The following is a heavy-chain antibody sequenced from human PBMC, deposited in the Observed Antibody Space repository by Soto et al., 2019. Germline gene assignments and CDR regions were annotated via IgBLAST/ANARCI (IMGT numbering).Heavy chain of an antibody. V-gene: IGHV2-5*01. CDR1: GFSLSTSGLG. CDR2: IFANDDK. J-gene: IGHJ6*02. CDR3: SHMGGSGFFGMDS. D-gene: IGHD3-3*01. Sequence: QITLRESGPTLMQPTPTLTLPCAFSGFSLSTSGLGVVWIRQPPGKDLEWLALIFANDDKRYSRSMMSRLTIAQDTTNDQVVLTITNIDPLDPATYCGSHMGGSGFFGMDSWGPGPAVAV.